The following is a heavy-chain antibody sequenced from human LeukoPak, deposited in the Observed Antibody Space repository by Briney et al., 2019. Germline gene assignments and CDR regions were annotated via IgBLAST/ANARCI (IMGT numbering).Heavy chain of an antibody. D-gene: IGHD6-13*01. CDR3: ARRDSSSWYFDF. V-gene: IGHV2-70*01. CDR2: IDWDDDK. Sequence: ESGPSLVKPTQTLTLTCTFSGFSLSTSGMWVNWIREPPGKALEWLAHIDWDDDKYYTTSLKTRLTISKDTSKNQVVLKMTNMDPVDTATYYCARRDSSSWYFDFWGQGTLVTVSS. CDR1: GFSLSTSGMW. J-gene: IGHJ4*02.